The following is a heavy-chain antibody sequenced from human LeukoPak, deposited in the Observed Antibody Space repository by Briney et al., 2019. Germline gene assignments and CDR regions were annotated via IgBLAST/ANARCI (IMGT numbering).Heavy chain of an antibody. Sequence: GESLKISCKGSGYSFTSYWIGWVRQMPGKGLEWLGIIYPGDSDTRYSPSFQGHVTISADKSISTAYLQWSSLEASDTAMYYCARSAAAGTSYYYYYMDVWGKGTTVTVSS. J-gene: IGHJ6*03. D-gene: IGHD6-13*01. CDR2: IYPGDSDT. CDR3: ARSAAAGTSYYYYYMDV. CDR1: GYSFTSYW. V-gene: IGHV5-51*01.